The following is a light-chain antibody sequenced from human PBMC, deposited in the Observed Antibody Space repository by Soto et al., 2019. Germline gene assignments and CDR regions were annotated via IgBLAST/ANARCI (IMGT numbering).Light chain of an antibody. CDR1: QSVSSSY. Sequence: EIVLTQSPGTLSLSPGERATLSCRASQSVSSSYLAWDQQKPGQAPRRLIYGASSRATGIPDRFSGSGSGTDFTITVSRLEPEDFAAYYCQQYGSSPFSFCPGTKVDIK. J-gene: IGKJ3*01. CDR3: QQYGSSPFS. CDR2: GAS. V-gene: IGKV3-20*01.